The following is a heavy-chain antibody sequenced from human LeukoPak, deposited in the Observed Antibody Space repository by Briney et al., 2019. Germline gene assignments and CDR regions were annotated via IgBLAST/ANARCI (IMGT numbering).Heavy chain of an antibody. V-gene: IGHV1-2*02. J-gene: IGHJ4*02. D-gene: IGHD5-12*01. Sequence: GASVKVSCKAYGYTFTGQYMHWVRQAPGQGLEWMGWINPNTGDTNYAQKFQGRVTMTRDTAISTAYLELSRLASDDTAVYYCASYPRYISSPPFDYWGQGTLVTVSS. CDR3: ASYPRYISSPPFDY. CDR1: GYTFTGQY. CDR2: INPNTGDT.